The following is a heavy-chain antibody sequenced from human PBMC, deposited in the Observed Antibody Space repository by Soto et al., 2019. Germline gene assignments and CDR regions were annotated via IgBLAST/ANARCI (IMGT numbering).Heavy chain of an antibody. V-gene: IGHV1-2*02. CDR1: GYTFTGYY. Sequence: ASVKVSCKASGYTFTGYYMHWVRQAPGQGLEWMGWINAYSGDTNYAQKLQGRVTMTRDTSMSTAYMELSSLRSDDTAVYYCARVLGYSSSSPPDSWGQGTLVTVSS. D-gene: IGHD6-13*01. J-gene: IGHJ5*01. CDR2: INAYSGDT. CDR3: ARVLGYSSSSPPDS.